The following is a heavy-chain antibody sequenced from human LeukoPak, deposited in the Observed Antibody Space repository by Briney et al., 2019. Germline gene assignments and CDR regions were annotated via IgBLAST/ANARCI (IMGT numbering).Heavy chain of an antibody. CDR1: GGSISSYY. Sequence: SETLSLTCTVSGGSISSYYWSWIRQPPGKGLEWIGYIYYSGSTDYNPSLKSRVTISVDTSKNQFSLKLSSVTAADTAVYYCARGSVYYDSSGYFRFDYWGQGTLVTVSS. D-gene: IGHD3-22*01. V-gene: IGHV4-59*01. CDR3: ARGSVYYDSSGYFRFDY. J-gene: IGHJ4*02. CDR2: IYYSGST.